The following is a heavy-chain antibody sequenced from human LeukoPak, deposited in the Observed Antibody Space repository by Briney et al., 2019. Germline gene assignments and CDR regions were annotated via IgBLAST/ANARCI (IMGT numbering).Heavy chain of an antibody. D-gene: IGHD1-26*01. J-gene: IGHJ4*02. CDR2: IIPIFGTA. CDR1: GGTFSSYA. V-gene: IGHV1-69*13. CDR3: ARRRRGWDPWAFDY. Sequence: SVKVSCKASGGTFSSYAISWVRQAPGQGLEWMGGIIPIFGTANYAQKFQGRVTITADESTSTAYMELSSLRSEDTAVYYCARRRRGWDPWAFDYWGQGTLVTVSS.